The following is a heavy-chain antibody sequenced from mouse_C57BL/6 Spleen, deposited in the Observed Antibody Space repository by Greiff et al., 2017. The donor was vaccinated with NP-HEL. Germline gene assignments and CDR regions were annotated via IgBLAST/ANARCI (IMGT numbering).Heavy chain of an antibody. CDR3: ARDGSSYFDY. Sequence: VQLQQSGPELVKPGASVKISCKASGYSFTGYYMNWVKQSPEKSLEWIGEINPSTGGTTYNQKFKAKATLTVDKSSSTAYMQLKGLRSEDSAVYYCARDGSSYFDYWGKGTTLTVSS. J-gene: IGHJ2*01. V-gene: IGHV1-42*01. CDR2: INPSTGGT. D-gene: IGHD1-1*01. CDR1: GYSFTGYY.